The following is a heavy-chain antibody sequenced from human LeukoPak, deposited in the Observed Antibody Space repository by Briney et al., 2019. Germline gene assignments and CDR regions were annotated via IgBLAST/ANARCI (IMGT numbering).Heavy chain of an antibody. D-gene: IGHD1-26*01. Sequence: GGSLRFSCAASGFTFSSYWMHWVRQAPGKGLVWVSRINTDGSSTSYADSVKGRFTISRDNAKNTLYLQMNSLRAEDTAVYYCARERWELLDSYYYYMDVWGKGTTVTVSS. CDR1: GFTFSSYW. V-gene: IGHV3-74*01. CDR2: INTDGSST. J-gene: IGHJ6*03. CDR3: ARERWELLDSYYYYMDV.